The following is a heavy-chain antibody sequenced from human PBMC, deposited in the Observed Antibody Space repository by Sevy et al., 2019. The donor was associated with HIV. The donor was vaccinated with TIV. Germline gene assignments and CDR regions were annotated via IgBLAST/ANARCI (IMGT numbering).Heavy chain of an antibody. CDR3: ARVSPDPMYSSGFPSYFDY. V-gene: IGHV3-21*01. D-gene: IGHD6-19*01. Sequence: GGSLRLSCAASGFTFSNYSMNWVRQAPGKGLEWVSSISSSSYIYYADSVKGRFTISRDNAKNSLYLQMNSLRAEDTAVYYCARVSPDPMYSSGFPSYFDYWGQGTLVTVSS. CDR1: GFTFSNYS. J-gene: IGHJ4*02. CDR2: ISSSSYI.